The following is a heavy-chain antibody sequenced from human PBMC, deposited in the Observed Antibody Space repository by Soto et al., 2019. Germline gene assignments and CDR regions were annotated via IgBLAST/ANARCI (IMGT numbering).Heavy chain of an antibody. D-gene: IGHD1-26*01. CDR2: ISGSGVST. CDR3: AKDRWELLPDKACFDY. CDR1: VFTFCSYA. J-gene: IGHJ4*02. Sequence: PGGSLRLAGAASVFTFCSYAMSRVRQAPGKGLEWVSAISGSGVSTYYADSVKGRFTISRDNSKNTLYLQMNSLRAEDTAVYYCAKDRWELLPDKACFDYWGQGTLVTVSS. V-gene: IGHV3-23*01.